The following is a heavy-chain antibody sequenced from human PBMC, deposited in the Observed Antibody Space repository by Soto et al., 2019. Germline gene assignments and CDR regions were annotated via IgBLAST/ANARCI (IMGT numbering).Heavy chain of an antibody. Sequence: SVKVSCKASGGTFSSYAISWVRQAPGQGLEWMGGIIPIFGTANYAQKFQGRVTITADESTSTAYMELSSLRSEDTAVYYCARDQGDSSSSDYYGMDVWGQGPTVTVSS. V-gene: IGHV1-69*13. CDR2: IIPIFGTA. CDR1: GGTFSSYA. J-gene: IGHJ6*02. D-gene: IGHD6-6*01. CDR3: ARDQGDSSSSDYYGMDV.